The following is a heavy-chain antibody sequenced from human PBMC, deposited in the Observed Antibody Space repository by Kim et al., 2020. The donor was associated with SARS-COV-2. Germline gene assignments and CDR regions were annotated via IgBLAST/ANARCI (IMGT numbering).Heavy chain of an antibody. J-gene: IGHJ4*02. D-gene: IGHD3-16*01. CDR3: ARARGHTFYFDY. V-gene: IGHV4-59*13. CDR1: GGSISSYY. Sequence: SETLSLTCTVSGGSISSYYWSWIRQPPGKGLEWIGYIYYSGSTNYNPSLKSRVTISVDTSKNQFSLKLSSVTAADTAVYYCARARGHTFYFDYWGQGTLVTVSS. CDR2: IYYSGST.